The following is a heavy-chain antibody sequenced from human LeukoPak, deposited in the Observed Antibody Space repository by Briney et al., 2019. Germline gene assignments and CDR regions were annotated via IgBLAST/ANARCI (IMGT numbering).Heavy chain of an antibody. D-gene: IGHD4-11*01. V-gene: IGHV4-38-2*01. CDR2: IYHSGST. J-gene: IGHJ4*02. Sequence: PSETLSLTCAVSGYSISSGYYWGWIRQPPGKGLGWIGSIYHSGSTYYNPSLKSRVTISVDTSKNQFSLKLSSVTAADTAVYYCATVYSNYAQNIDYWGQGTLVTVSS. CDR3: ATVYSNYAQNIDY. CDR1: GYSISSGYY.